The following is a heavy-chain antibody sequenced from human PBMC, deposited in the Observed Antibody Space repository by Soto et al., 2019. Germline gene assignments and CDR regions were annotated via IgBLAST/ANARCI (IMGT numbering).Heavy chain of an antibody. V-gene: IGHV3-21*06. J-gene: IGHJ4*02. CDR3: VRETHDPRDY. CDR1: GFIMSNYR. CDR2: IQSGSGRT. Sequence: EVQLVESGGGLVKSGESLRLSCVTSGFIMSNYRLNWVRQSPGKGLEWVSLIQSGSGRTFYADSVRGRFTISRDDAQSSVFLQMNALRAEDTVVYYCVRETHDPRDYWGQGTLVTVSS.